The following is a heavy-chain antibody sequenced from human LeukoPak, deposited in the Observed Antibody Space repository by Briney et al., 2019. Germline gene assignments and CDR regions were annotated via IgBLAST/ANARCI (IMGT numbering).Heavy chain of an antibody. D-gene: IGHD3-22*01. CDR1: GYTFTGNY. J-gene: IGHJ4*02. CDR3: ASADYYDSSGLDY. CDR2: INPNSGGT. V-gene: IGHV1-2*02. Sequence: ASVKVSCKASGYTFTGNYMHWVRQAPGQGLEWMGWINPNSGGTNYAQKFQGRVTMTRDTSISTAYMELSRLRSDDTAVYYCASADYYDSSGLDYWGQGTLVTVSS.